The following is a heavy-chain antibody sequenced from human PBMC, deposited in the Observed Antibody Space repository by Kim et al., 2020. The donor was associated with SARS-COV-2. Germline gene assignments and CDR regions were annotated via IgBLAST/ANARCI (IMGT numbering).Heavy chain of an antibody. Sequence: SETLSLTCAVSSGSFRGCDWCWIRHRPRKGLGRVGEIYHCGSSNYNPSLTSQGILSVAISKNKYSLNLTLVTAAATAASYCYCAGGLLGWGEGTWGPGTL. D-gene: IGHD7-27*01. CDR2: IYHCGSS. V-gene: IGHV4-34*07. CDR3: YCAGGLLGWGEGT. J-gene: IGHJ1*01. CDR1: SGSFRGCD.